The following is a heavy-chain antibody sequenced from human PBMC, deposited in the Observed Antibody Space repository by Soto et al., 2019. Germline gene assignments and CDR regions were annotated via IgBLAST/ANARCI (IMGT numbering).Heavy chain of an antibody. CDR2: IWYDGSNK. CDR3: ARDGFKRHDYNWALDY. Sequence: QVQLVESGGGVVQPGTSLRLSCAASGFTFSNYGMHWVRQAPGKGLEWVAIIWYDGSNKYYADSVKGRFTISRDNSKNPLYLQLNSLTAEDTAVYYCARDGFKRHDYNWALDYWGQGALVTVSS. V-gene: IGHV3-33*01. D-gene: IGHD4-4*01. J-gene: IGHJ4*02. CDR1: GFTFSNYG.